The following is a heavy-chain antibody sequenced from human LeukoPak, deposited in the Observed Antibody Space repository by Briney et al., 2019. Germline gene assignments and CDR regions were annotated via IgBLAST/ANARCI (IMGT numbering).Heavy chain of an antibody. Sequence: SETLSLTCSVSGGSISSYYWSWIRQPPGKGLEWIGYIYYSGSTNYNPSLKSRVTISVDTSKNQFSLKLRSVTAADTAVYYCARGMYSSSRLVYYYMDVWGKGTTVTVSS. J-gene: IGHJ6*03. CDR1: GGSISSYY. CDR2: IYYSGST. D-gene: IGHD6-6*01. V-gene: IGHV4-59*01. CDR3: ARGMYSSSRLVYYYMDV.